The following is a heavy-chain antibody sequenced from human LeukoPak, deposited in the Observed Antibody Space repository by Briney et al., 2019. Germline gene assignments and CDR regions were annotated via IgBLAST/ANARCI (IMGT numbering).Heavy chain of an antibody. CDR2: INPNSGGT. CDR1: GYTFTGYY. J-gene: IGHJ4*02. Sequence: ASVKVSCKASGYTFTGYYMHWVRQAPGQGHEWMGWINPNSGGTNYAQKFQGRVTMTRDTSISTAYMELSRLRSDDTAVYYCARSFDCSSTSCFPDYWGQGTLVTVSS. CDR3: ARSFDCSSTSCFPDY. D-gene: IGHD2-2*01. V-gene: IGHV1-2*02.